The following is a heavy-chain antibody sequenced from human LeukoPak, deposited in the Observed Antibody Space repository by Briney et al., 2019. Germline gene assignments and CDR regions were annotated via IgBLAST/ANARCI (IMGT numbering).Heavy chain of an antibody. Sequence: GGSLRLSCAASGFSFSDHGMHWVRQAPGKGLEWVAVMSYDGSNKYYADSVKGRFTFSRDNSKNTLFLQMNSLRAEDTAVYYCATRGGVGRNNWFDPWGQGTLVTVSS. CDR1: GFSFSDHG. CDR3: ATRGGVGRNNWFDP. D-gene: IGHD3-16*01. CDR2: MSYDGSNK. V-gene: IGHV3-30*03. J-gene: IGHJ5*02.